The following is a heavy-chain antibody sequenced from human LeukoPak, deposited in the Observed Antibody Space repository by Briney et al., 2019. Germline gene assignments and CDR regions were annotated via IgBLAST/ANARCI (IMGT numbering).Heavy chain of an antibody. CDR1: GVSISSTNYF. V-gene: IGHV4-39*07. Sequence: SETLSLTCSVSGVSISSTNYFWGWIRQPPGKGLEWIGGLLYNGFTYYHPSLKSRVSISVDTSKNQFSLKLTSVTAADTAVYYCARAAVVTNNWFDPWGQGTLVTVSS. CDR3: ARAAVVTNNWFDP. J-gene: IGHJ5*02. CDR2: LLYNGFT. D-gene: IGHD4-23*01.